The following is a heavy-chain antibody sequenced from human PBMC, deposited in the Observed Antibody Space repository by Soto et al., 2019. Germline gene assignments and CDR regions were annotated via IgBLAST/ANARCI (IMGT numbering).Heavy chain of an antibody. CDR1: GYTFTSYY. CDR3: ARVTDYYDSSRYYYFDS. J-gene: IGHJ4*02. Sequence: SVKVSCKASGYTFTSYYMHWVRQAPGQGLEWMGIINPSGGSTSYAQKFQGRVTMTRDTYTSTVYMEMSSLRSEDTDVYYCARVTDYYDSSRYYYFDSWGQGTLVTVSS. V-gene: IGHV1-46*01. CDR2: INPSGGST. D-gene: IGHD3-22*01.